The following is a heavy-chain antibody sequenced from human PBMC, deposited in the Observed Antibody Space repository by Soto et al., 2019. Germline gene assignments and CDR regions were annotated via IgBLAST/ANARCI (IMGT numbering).Heavy chain of an antibody. CDR1: GYTFTGYY. Sequence: ASVKVSCKASGYTFTGYYMHWVRQAPGQGLEWMGWMNPNSGGTNYAQKFQGRVTMTRDTSISTAYMELSRLRSDDTAVYYCARARALRFLEWPPAGSFSGMDVWGQGTMVTVSS. D-gene: IGHD3-3*01. CDR2: MNPNSGGT. CDR3: ARARALRFLEWPPAGSFSGMDV. J-gene: IGHJ6*02. V-gene: IGHV1-2*02.